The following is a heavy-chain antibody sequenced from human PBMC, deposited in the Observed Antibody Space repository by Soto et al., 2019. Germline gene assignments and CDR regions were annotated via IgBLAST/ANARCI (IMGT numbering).Heavy chain of an antibody. CDR1: GFTFSSYA. J-gene: IGHJ5*02. CDR2: ISGSGGST. Sequence: EVQLLESGGGLVQPGGSLRLSCAASGFTFSSYAMSWVRQAPGKGLEWVSAISGSGGSTYYADSVKGRFTISRDNSKNTLYLQMNSLRAEDTAVYYCAKDELPWFGEFPSGWFDPWGQGTLVTVSS. CDR3: AKDELPWFGEFPSGWFDP. D-gene: IGHD3-10*01. V-gene: IGHV3-23*01.